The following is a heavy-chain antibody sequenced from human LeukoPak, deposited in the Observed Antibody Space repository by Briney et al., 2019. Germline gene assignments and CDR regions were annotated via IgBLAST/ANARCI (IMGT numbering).Heavy chain of an antibody. CDR1: GFTFSSYA. Sequence: TGGSLRLSCAASGFTFSSYAMSWVRQAPGKGLEGVSAISGSGGSTFYADSVKGRFPISRDNSKNTRYLQMNSLRPEDTAVYYCAKPHFHCRGGSCYGGGAFDIWGQGKMVTVSS. CDR2: ISGSGGST. V-gene: IGHV3-23*01. D-gene: IGHD2-15*01. CDR3: AKPHFHCRGGSCYGGGAFDI. J-gene: IGHJ3*02.